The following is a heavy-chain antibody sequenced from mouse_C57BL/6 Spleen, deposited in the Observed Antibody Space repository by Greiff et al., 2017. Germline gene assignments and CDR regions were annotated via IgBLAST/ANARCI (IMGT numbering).Heavy chain of an antibody. CDR1: GYTFTSYW. J-gene: IGHJ2*01. CDR3: AREGGAWLPHFDY. V-gene: IGHV1-52*01. CDR2: IDPSDSET. D-gene: IGHD2-2*01. Sequence: QVQLQQPGAELVRPGSSVKLSCKASGYTFTSYWMHWVKQRPIQGLEWIGNIDPSDSETHYNQKFKDKATLTVDKSSSTAYMQLSSLTSADSAVYYCAREGGAWLPHFDYWGQGTTLTVSS.